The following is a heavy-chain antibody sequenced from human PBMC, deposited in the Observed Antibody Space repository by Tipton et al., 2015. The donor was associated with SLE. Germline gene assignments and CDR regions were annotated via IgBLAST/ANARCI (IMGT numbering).Heavy chain of an antibody. V-gene: IGHV3-53*01. CDR2: IYTSGSP. CDR1: GFIVSNNY. CDR3: AKGPLGYYDTSGYYDGDY. D-gene: IGHD3-22*01. J-gene: IGHJ4*02. Sequence: GSLRLSCAASGFIVSNNYMSWVRQAPGKGLEWVSIIYTSGSPYYADSVKGRFTLSRDFSKNTVYLQMNSLRDDDTAVYYCAKGPLGYYDTSGYYDGDYWGQGTLVTVSS.